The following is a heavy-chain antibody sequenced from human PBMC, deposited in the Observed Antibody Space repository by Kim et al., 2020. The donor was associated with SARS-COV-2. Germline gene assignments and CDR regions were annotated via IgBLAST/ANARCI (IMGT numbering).Heavy chain of an antibody. J-gene: IGHJ5*02. CDR2: INHSGST. CDR1: GGSFSDFY. V-gene: IGHV4-34*01. CDR3: ARFCYGSGLRVNWFDP. D-gene: IGHD3-10*01. Sequence: SETLSLTCAVYGGSFSDFYWTWIRQPPGKGLEWIGEINHSGSTNYNPSLKSRVTISVDTSKNQFSLKLSSVTAADTAVYYCARFCYGSGLRVNWFDPWGQGTLVTVSS.